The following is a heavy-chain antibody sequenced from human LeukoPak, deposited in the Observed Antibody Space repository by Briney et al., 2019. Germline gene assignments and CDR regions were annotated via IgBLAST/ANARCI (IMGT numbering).Heavy chain of an antibody. CDR2: VRSKAVNYAT. CDR3: SSHKNYYMGV. V-gene: IGHV3-73*01. J-gene: IGHJ6*03. Sequence: PGGSLKLSCAAPGFSFSGSTMYWVRQASGKGLEWVGLVRSKAVNYATAYGASVKGRFIISRDDSKNTAYLQMNSLKTEDTAVYYCSSHKNYYMGVWGKGTSVTVSS. CDR1: GFSFSGST.